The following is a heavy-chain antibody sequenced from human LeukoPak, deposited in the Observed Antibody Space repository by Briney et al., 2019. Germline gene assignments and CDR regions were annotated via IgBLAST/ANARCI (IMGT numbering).Heavy chain of an antibody. D-gene: IGHD3-22*01. CDR3: ARLDYYDNSGYYLGFDY. Sequence: SETLSLTCTVSGGSISSNSYYWGWIRQPPGKGLEWIGSIYYSGTTRYNPSIKSRVTISVDTSKNQFSLKLNSVTAADAAVYYCARLDYYDNSGYYLGFDYWGQGTLVTVSS. J-gene: IGHJ4*02. CDR2: IYYSGTT. V-gene: IGHV4-39*01. CDR1: GGSISSNSYY.